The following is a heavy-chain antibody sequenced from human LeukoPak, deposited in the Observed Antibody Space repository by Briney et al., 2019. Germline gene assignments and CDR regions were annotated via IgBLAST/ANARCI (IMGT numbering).Heavy chain of an antibody. CDR3: ARGGRAFDV. Sequence: SETLSLTCTVSGAFISSGGFYWSWLRQPPGKGLEWIGYIYHSGKAYYNPSLESRVTISVDRSKNHFSLNLNSVTAADTSVYYCARGGRAFDVWGQGTLISVSP. V-gene: IGHV4-30-2*01. CDR2: IYHSGKA. J-gene: IGHJ3*01. CDR1: GAFISSGGFY.